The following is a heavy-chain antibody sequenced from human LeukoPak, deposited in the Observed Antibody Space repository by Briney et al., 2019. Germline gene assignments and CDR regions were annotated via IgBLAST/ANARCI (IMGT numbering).Heavy chain of an antibody. D-gene: IGHD3-9*01. CDR2: ITSSGSTI. CDR3: ARDRGGRYFDY. Sequence: GGPLRLSCAASGFIFSDYYMSWIRQAPGKGLEWVSYITSSGSTIYYADSVKGRFTISRDNAKNSLYLQMNSLRAEDTAVYFCARDRGGRYFDYWGQGTLVAVSS. CDR1: GFIFSDYY. V-gene: IGHV3-11*01. J-gene: IGHJ4*02.